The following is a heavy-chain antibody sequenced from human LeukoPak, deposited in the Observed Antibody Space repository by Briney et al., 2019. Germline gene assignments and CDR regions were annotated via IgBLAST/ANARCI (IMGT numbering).Heavy chain of an antibody. V-gene: IGHV1-8*01. CDR2: MNPNSGNT. Sequence: ASVKVPCKASGYTFTSYDINWVRQATGQGLEWMGWMNPNSGNTGYAQKFQGRVTMTRNSSISTAYMELSSLRSEDTAVYYCARGRGYSYVYLDYWGQGTLVTVSS. D-gene: IGHD5-18*01. CDR3: ARGRGYSYVYLDY. J-gene: IGHJ4*02. CDR1: GYTFTSYD.